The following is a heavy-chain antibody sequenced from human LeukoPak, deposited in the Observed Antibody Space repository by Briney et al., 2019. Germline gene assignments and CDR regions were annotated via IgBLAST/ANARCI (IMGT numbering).Heavy chain of an antibody. D-gene: IGHD3-10*01. J-gene: IGHJ4*02. CDR2: INHSGST. CDR1: GGTFSGYY. Sequence: SETLSLTCAVYGGTFSGYYWSWIRQPPGKGLEWIGEINHSGSTNYNPSLKSRVTISVDTSKNQFSLKLSSVTAADTAVYYCARGIWFGELPPGYWGQGTLVTVSS. CDR3: ARGIWFGELPPGY. V-gene: IGHV4-34*01.